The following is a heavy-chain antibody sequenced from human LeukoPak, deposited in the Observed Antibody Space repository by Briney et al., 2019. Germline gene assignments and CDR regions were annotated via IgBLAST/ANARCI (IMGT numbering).Heavy chain of an antibody. V-gene: IGHV3-48*01. D-gene: IGHD3-10*01. CDR2: ISSSSSTI. CDR1: GFTFSSYS. J-gene: IGHJ6*02. Sequence: PGGSLRLSCAASGFTFSSYSMNWVRQAPGKGLEWVSYISSSSSTIYYADSVKDQFTISRDNSKNTLYLQMNSLRAEDTAVYYCALEGYYGSGSYEVYYGMDVWGQGTTVTVSS. CDR3: ALEGYYGSGSYEVYYGMDV.